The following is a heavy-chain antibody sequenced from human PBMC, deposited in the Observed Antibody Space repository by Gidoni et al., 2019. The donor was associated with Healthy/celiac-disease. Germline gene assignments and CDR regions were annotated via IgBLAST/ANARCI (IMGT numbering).Heavy chain of an antibody. CDR1: GGTFSSSA. V-gene: IGHV1-69*06. CDR2: IIPIFGTA. D-gene: IGHD1-26*01. J-gene: IGHJ3*02. Sequence: QVQLVPSGAAVKKPGASVKVSCKASGGTFSSSAISWVRQAPGQGLQCMGGIIPIFGTANYAQKFQGRVTIPADKSTSTAYMELSSLRSEDTAVYYCAGYEEGATLRADVAFDIWGQGTMVTVSS. CDR3: AGYEEGATLRADVAFDI.